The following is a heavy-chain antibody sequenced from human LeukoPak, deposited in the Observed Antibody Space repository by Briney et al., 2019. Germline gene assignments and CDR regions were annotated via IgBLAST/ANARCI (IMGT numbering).Heavy chain of an antibody. CDR1: GFTFSDYY. J-gene: IGHJ3*02. V-gene: IGHV3-11*04. Sequence: GGSLRLSCAASGFTFSDYYMSWIRQAPGKGLEWVSYISFSGSPTQYADSVKDRFTISRDNAKNSLYLQMNSLRAEDTAVYYCARVWPSNYDDAFDIWGQGTMVTVSS. CDR2: ISFSGSPT. D-gene: IGHD4-11*01. CDR3: ARVWPSNYDDAFDI.